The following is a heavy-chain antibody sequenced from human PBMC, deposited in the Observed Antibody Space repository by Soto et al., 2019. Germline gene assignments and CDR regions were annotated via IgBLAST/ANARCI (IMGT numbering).Heavy chain of an antibody. J-gene: IGHJ6*02. CDR2: IIPIFGTA. D-gene: IGHD3-3*01. V-gene: IGHV1-69*01. CDR1: GGTFSSYA. CDR3: AGGGRGFGVVIPTVDGMDV. Sequence: QVQLVQSGAEVKKPGSSVKVSCKASGGTFSSYAISWVRQAPGQGLEWMGGIIPIFGTANYAQKFQGRVTITADESTSTAYMELSSLRSEDTAVYYCAGGGRGFGVVIPTVDGMDVWGQGTTVTVSS.